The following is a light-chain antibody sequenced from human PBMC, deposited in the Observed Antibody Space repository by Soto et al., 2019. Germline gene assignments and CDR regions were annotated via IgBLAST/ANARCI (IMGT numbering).Light chain of an antibody. Sequence: DIQITQSPSTLSASVGDRVTITCRASQSISSWLAWYQQKPGKAPKLLIYDASSLESGVPSRFSGSGSGTEFTLTISSLQPDDFATYYCQQYNSYSSYTFGQGTKVDIK. CDR3: QQYNSYSSYT. CDR2: DAS. CDR1: QSISSW. J-gene: IGKJ2*01. V-gene: IGKV1-5*01.